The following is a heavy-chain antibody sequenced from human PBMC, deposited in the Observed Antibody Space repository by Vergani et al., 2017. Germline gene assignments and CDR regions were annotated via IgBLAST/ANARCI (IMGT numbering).Heavy chain of an antibody. CDR2: INTNSGNP. J-gene: IGHJ6*02. Sequence: QVQLVQSGSELKKPGASVRISCEASGYTFTNYPLIWVRQAPGQGLEFMGWINTNSGNPTYAPGFTGRFVFSLDTSVSTAYLQISGLKPEDSAVYYCARGRQWLLTEYLYGMDVWGQGTTVTVSS. V-gene: IGHV7-4-1*02. D-gene: IGHD6-19*01. CDR3: ARGRQWLLTEYLYGMDV. CDR1: GYTFTNYP.